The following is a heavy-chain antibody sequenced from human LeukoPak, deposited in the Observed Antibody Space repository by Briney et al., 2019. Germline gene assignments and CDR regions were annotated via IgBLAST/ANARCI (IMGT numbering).Heavy chain of an antibody. CDR2: INPNSGGT. J-gene: IGHJ4*02. CDR3: ARDSRGWLQGTDQDY. D-gene: IGHD5-12*01. V-gene: IGHV1-2*02. Sequence: ASVKVSCKASGYTFTGYYMHWVRQAPGQGLEWMGWINPNSGGTNYAQKFQGRVTMTRDTSISTAYMELSRLRSDDTAVYYCARDSRGWLQGTDQDYWGQGTLVTVSS. CDR1: GYTFTGYY.